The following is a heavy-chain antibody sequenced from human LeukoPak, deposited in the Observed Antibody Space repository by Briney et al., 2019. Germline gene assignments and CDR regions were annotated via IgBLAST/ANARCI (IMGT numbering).Heavy chain of an antibody. CDR1: GGSFSGYY. CDR2: INHSGST. D-gene: IGHD1-20*01. V-gene: IGHV4-34*01. Sequence: SETLSLTCAVYGGSFSGYYWSWIRQPPGKGLEWIGEINHSGSTNYNPSLKSRVTISVDTSKNQFSLKLSSVTAADTAVYYCARDSGNNWAQPRYYYYGMDVWGQGTTVTVSS. CDR3: ARDSGNNWAQPRYYYYGMDV. J-gene: IGHJ6*02.